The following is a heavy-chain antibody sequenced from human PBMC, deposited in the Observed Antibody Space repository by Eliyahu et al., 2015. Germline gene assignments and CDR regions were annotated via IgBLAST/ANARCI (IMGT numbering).Heavy chain of an antibody. Sequence: QVQLQQWGAGLLKPSETLSLTCAVXGGSFSGYYWSWXRQPPGKGXEWIGEINHSGSTNHNPSLKSRVTISVDTSKNQFSLKLSSVTAADTAVYYCARCLGGGRYSYGLLVYDYWGQGTLVTVSS. CDR3: ARCLGGGRYSYGLLVYDY. CDR2: INHSGST. D-gene: IGHD5-18*01. J-gene: IGHJ4*02. CDR1: GGSFSGYY. V-gene: IGHV4-34*01.